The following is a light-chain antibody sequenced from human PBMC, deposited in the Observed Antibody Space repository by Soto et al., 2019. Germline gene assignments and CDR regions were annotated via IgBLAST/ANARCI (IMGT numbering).Light chain of an antibody. CDR1: QNISRS. CDR3: YYYNWWPRT. V-gene: IGKV3-15*01. CDR2: GTS. Sequence: EIVMTQSPVTLSVSPGERVTLSCRASQNISRSLAWYQQKPGQGPSLLIYGTSTRAGGVPARFSGGGSGTEFTPTITSLQSEDFAVNYSYYYNWWPRTVGQG. J-gene: IGKJ1*01.